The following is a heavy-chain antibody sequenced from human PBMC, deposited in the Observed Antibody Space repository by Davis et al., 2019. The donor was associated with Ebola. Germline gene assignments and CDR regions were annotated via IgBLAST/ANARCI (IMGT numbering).Heavy chain of an antibody. CDR2: ISSSSSYI. CDR3: ARSAERYTSSWFDY. CDR1: GFTFSSYS. Sequence: PGGSLRLSCVVSGFTFSSYSMNWVRQAPGKGLEWISSISSSSSYIFYADSLKGRFTISRDNAKNSLYLQMNSLRAEDTAVYYCARSAERYTSSWFDYWGQGTLVTVSS. V-gene: IGHV3-21*01. J-gene: IGHJ4*02. D-gene: IGHD6-13*01.